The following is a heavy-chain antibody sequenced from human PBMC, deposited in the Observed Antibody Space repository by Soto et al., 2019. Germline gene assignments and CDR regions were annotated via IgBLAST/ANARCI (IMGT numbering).Heavy chain of an antibody. D-gene: IGHD1-1*01. Sequence: QITLKESTPTLVKPTQTLTLTCTFSGFSLSTSGVGVGWIRQPPGKALEWLALIYWDDDRRYSPSLKSRLTIDKDTSKNQVVLTMTNIAPVDPATYCCAHSPWPGTKAYLDYWGQGTLVTVSS. V-gene: IGHV2-5*02. CDR2: IYWDDDR. J-gene: IGHJ4*02. CDR1: GFSLSTSGVG. CDR3: AHSPWPGTKAYLDY.